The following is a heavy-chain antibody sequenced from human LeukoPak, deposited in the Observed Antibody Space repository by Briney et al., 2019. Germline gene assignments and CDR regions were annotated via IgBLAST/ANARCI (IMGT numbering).Heavy chain of an antibody. CDR1: GFTFSSYG. D-gene: IGHD6-19*01. CDR3: AAHSSAWSDY. J-gene: IGHJ4*02. V-gene: IGHV3-30*03. CDR2: LSHERSNK. Sequence: TGGPLRLSCAASGFTFSSYGMHWVRQAPGKGLEWVGVLSHERSNKYYADSVKGRFTISRDNSKNTLYLQMSSLRGEDTAVYYCAAHSSAWSDYWGQGTLVTVPP.